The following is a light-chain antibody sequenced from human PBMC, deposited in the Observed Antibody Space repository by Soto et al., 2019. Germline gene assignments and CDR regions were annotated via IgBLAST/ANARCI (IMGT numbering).Light chain of an antibody. J-gene: IGKJ5*01. V-gene: IGKV1-33*01. CDR1: RDIGNF. CDR2: DAS. Sequence: DIQMTQSPSSLSASIGDRVTISCQASRDIGNFLNWYQQKPGKAPYLLIYDASNLDTGVSSRFSGRGSGRQFSITITSLQPDDVATYFCQQYGSLPITFGQGTRLEIK. CDR3: QQYGSLPIT.